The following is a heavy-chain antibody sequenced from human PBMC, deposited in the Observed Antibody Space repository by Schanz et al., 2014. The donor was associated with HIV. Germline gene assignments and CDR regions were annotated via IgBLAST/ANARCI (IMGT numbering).Heavy chain of an antibody. Sequence: LVESGGGLVQPGRSLRLSCAASGFTFDDYAIHWVRQAPGKGLEWVSGISWSETKIGYADSVKGRFTISRDNAKNSLSLQMESLRAEDTAVYYCARDGGEAWGQGTTVTVSS. D-gene: IGHD3-16*01. V-gene: IGHV3-9*01. J-gene: IGHJ6*02. CDR1: GFTFDDYA. CDR2: ISWSETKI. CDR3: ARDGGEA.